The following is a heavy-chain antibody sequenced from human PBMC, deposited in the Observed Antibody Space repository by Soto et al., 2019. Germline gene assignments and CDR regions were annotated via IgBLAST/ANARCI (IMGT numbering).Heavy chain of an antibody. CDR1: GFTFSNNG. Sequence: QVQLVESGGGVVQPGWSLRLSCAASGFTFSNNGMHWVRQAPGKGLEWVAFISNDESDTYYVDSVKGRFSISRDNSQNPLNLKMNSRRGEDTAVYFCVTGHWNYFDYGGQGTLVTVSS. CDR2: ISNDESDT. CDR3: VTGHWNYFDY. V-gene: IGHV3-30*03. J-gene: IGHJ4*02. D-gene: IGHD3-3*01.